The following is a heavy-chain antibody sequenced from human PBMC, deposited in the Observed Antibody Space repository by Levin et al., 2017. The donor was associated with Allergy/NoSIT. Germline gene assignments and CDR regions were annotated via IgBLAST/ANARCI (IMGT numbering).Heavy chain of an antibody. D-gene: IGHD3-10*01. V-gene: IGHV3-23*01. Sequence: PGGSLRLSCAASGFTFSSYAMSWVRQAPGKGLEWVSAISGSGGSTYYADSVKGRFTISRDNSKNTLYLQMNSLRAEDTAVYYCAKVQRNYYGSGSYYYYYGMDVWGQGTTVTVSS. CDR1: GFTFSSYA. J-gene: IGHJ6*02. CDR3: AKVQRNYYGSGSYYYYYGMDV. CDR2: ISGSGGST.